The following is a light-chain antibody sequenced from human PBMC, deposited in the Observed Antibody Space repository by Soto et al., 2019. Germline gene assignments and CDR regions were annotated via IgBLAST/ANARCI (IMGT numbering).Light chain of an antibody. Sequence: QSVLTQPPSVSGAPGQRVTISCTGSTSNIGAGYDVHWYQQLPGTAPKLLIYRNSNRPSGVPDRFSGSKSGTSASLAITGLQAEDEADYYCQSYDSSLGASVFGGGTKVTVL. CDR1: TSNIGAGYD. CDR3: QSYDSSLGASV. J-gene: IGLJ2*01. CDR2: RNS. V-gene: IGLV1-40*01.